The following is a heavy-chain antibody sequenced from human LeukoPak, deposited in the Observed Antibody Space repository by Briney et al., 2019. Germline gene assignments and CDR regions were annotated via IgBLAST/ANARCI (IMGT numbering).Heavy chain of an antibody. CDR2: IYYSGST. Sequence: SETLSLTCSVSGGSISSSSYYWGWIRQPPGKGLEWIGSIYYSGSTYYNPSLKSRVTISVDTSRNQFSLKLSSVTAADTAVYYCARVWLLWFGELYVHNWFDPWGQGTLVTVSS. CDR1: GGSISSSSYY. V-gene: IGHV4-39*07. CDR3: ARVWLLWFGELYVHNWFDP. D-gene: IGHD3-10*01. J-gene: IGHJ5*02.